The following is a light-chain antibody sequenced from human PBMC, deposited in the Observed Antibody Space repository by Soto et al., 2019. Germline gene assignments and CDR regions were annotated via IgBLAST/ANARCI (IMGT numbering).Light chain of an antibody. CDR3: QQYSTFWT. V-gene: IGKV3-11*01. CDR2: DAS. Sequence: ENVLTQSPGTLSLSPGERATLSCRASQSVGTYLAWYQQKPGQAPRLLIFDASKRATGIPARFSGSGSGTDFTLTISSLQPDDFATYYCQQYSTFWTFGQGTKVEI. CDR1: QSVGTY. J-gene: IGKJ1*01.